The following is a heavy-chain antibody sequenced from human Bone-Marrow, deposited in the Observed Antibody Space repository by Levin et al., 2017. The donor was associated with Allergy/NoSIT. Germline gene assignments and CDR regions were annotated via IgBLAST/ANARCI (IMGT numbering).Heavy chain of an antibody. D-gene: IGHD6-13*01. J-gene: IGHJ1*01. CDR2: IWYDGSNK. CDR3: ARGRQQLVPYPAEYFQH. CDR1: GFTFSSYG. Sequence: GGSLRLSCAASGFTFSSYGMHWVRQAPGKGLEWVAVIWYDGSNKYYADSVKGRFTISRDNSKNTLYLQMNSLRAEDTAVYYCARGRQQLVPYPAEYFQHWGQGTLVTVSS. V-gene: IGHV3-33*01.